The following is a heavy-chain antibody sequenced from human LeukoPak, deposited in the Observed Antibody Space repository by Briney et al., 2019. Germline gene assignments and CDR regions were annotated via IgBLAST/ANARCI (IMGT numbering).Heavy chain of an antibody. V-gene: IGHV3-30*18. CDR2: ISYDGSNK. J-gene: IGHJ4*02. Sequence: GGSLRLSCAASGFTFSSYGMHWVRQAPGKGLEWVAVISYDGSNKYYADSVKGRFTISRDNSKNTLYLQMNGLRAEDTAVYYCAKDRLVVGATNVDYWGQGTLVTVSS. CDR3: AKDRLVVGATNVDY. D-gene: IGHD1-26*01. CDR1: GFTFSSYG.